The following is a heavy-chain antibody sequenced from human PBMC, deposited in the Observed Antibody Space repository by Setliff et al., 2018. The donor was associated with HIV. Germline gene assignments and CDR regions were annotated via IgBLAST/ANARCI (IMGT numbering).Heavy chain of an antibody. V-gene: IGHV4-39*07. D-gene: IGHD3-10*02. CDR2: IFYSGRS. J-gene: IGHJ5*02. CDR3: ARRGRTGNSYVLSGFDP. CDR1: GGSIDSSDYY. Sequence: PSETLSLTCSVSGGSIDSSDYYWGWIRQPPGKGLEWIGSIFYSGRSTYTPTLRIRATISVDTSKNQLSLSLTSVTAADTAVYYCARRGRTGNSYVLSGFDPWGQGTLVTVSS.